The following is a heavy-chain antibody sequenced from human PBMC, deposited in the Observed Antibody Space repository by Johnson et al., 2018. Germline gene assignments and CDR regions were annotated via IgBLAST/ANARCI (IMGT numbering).Heavy chain of an antibody. CDR2: IIPIFGTA. D-gene: IGHD3-22*01. J-gene: IGHJ3*02. Sequence: VQLVESGAEVKKPGSSVKVSCKASGGTFSSYAISWVRQAPGQGLEWMGGIIPIFGTANYAQKFQGRVTITADESTSTAYMGLSSLRSEDTAGDYCARRYYDSSGYYYPRRSDAFDIWGQGTMVTVSS. CDR3: ARRYYDSSGYYYPRRSDAFDI. V-gene: IGHV1-69*01. CDR1: GGTFSSYA.